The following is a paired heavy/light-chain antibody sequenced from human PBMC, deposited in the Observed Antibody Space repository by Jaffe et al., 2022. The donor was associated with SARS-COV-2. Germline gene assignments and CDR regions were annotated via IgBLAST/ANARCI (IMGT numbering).Heavy chain of an antibody. V-gene: IGHV3-11*01. CDR1: GFTFSDYY. Sequence: QVQLVESGGGLVKPGGSLRLSCAASGFTFSDYYMSWIRQAPGKGLEWVSYISSSGSTIYYADSVKGRFTISRDNAKNSLYLQMNSLRAEDTAVYYCARETATRYYDSSGYPDYWGQGTLVTVSS. CDR2: ISSSGSTI. J-gene: IGHJ4*02. D-gene: IGHD3-22*01. CDR3: ARETATRYYDSSGYPDY.
Light chain of an antibody. V-gene: IGLV3-10*01. CDR1: ALPKKY. CDR3: YSTDSSGNHRRV. CDR2: EDS. Sequence: SYELTQPPSVSVSPGQTARITCSGDALPKKYAYWYQQKSGQAPVLVIYEDSKRPSGIPERFSGSSSGTMATLTISGAQVEDEADYYCYSTDSSGNHRRVFGTGTKVTVL. J-gene: IGLJ1*01.